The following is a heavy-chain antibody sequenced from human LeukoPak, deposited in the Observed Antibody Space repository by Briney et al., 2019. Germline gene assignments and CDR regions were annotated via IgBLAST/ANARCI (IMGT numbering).Heavy chain of an antibody. CDR1: GYTFTSYC. J-gene: IGHJ4*02. CDR3: ARGALVVTAVFDY. D-gene: IGHD2-21*02. Sequence: ASVKVSCKASGYTFTSYCMHWVRQAPGQGLEWMGIINPSGGSTSYAQKFQGRVTMTRDMSTSIVYMELSSLRSEDTAVYYCARGALVVTAVFDYWGQGTLVTVSS. CDR2: INPSGGST. V-gene: IGHV1-46*01.